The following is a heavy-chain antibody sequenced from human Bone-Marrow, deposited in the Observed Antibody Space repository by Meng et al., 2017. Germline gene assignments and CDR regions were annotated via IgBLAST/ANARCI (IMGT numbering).Heavy chain of an antibody. J-gene: IGHJ5*02. CDR1: GGPISSYY. Sequence: SETLSLTCTVSGGPISSYYWSWIRQPPGKGLEWIGYIYYSGSTNYNPSLKSRVTISVDTSKNQFSLKLSSVTAADTAVYYCARTRVDMVRGVNWFDPWGQGTLVTVSS. CDR2: IYYSGST. V-gene: IGHV4-59*12. CDR3: ARTRVDMVRGVNWFDP. D-gene: IGHD3-10*01.